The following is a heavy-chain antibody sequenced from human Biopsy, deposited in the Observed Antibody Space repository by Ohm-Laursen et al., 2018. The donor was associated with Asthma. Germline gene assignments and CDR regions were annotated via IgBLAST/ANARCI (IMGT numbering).Heavy chain of an antibody. CDR3: ARQDHRWDAYADF. D-gene: IGHD2-2*01. Sequence: TLSLTCTVSGASITSSAYYWGWIRQPPGKGLEWIGSMYYGETIYYSPSLKSRVTISVDTSKNQFSLILRPVTAADTAVYYCARQDHRWDAYADFWGQGTLVTVSS. J-gene: IGHJ4*02. CDR2: MYYGETI. CDR1: GASITSSAYY. V-gene: IGHV4-39*01.